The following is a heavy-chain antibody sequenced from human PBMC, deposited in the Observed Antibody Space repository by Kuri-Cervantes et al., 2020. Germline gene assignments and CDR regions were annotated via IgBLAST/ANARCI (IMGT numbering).Heavy chain of an antibody. Sequence: GESLKISCAASGFTFSSYWMSWVRQAPGKGLEWVANIKQDGSEKYYADSVKGRFTISRDNSKNTLYLQMNSLRAEDTAVYYCARDRLRLVSDDAFDIWGQGTMVTVSS. J-gene: IGHJ3*02. CDR3: ARDRLRLVSDDAFDI. V-gene: IGHV3-7*01. CDR2: IKQDGSEK. D-gene: IGHD6-19*01. CDR1: GFTFSSYW.